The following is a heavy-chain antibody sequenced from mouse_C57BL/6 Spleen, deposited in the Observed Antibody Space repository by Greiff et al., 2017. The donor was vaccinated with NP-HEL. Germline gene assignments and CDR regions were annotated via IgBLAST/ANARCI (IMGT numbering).Heavy chain of an antibody. V-gene: IGHV1-5*01. Sequence: EVQLQQSGTVLARPGASVKMSCKTSGYTFTSYWMHWVKQRPGQGLEWIGAIYPGNSDTSYNQKFKGKAKLTAVTSASTAYMELSSLTNEDSAVYYCTRGDGYYVRGDAMDYWGQGTSVTVSS. CDR1: GYTFTSYW. D-gene: IGHD2-3*01. J-gene: IGHJ4*01. CDR3: TRGDGYYVRGDAMDY. CDR2: IYPGNSDT.